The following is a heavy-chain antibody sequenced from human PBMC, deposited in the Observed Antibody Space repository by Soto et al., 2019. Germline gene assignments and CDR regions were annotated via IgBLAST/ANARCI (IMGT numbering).Heavy chain of an antibody. J-gene: IGHJ4*01. CDR1: AGSISRYY. CDR3: VASIESRAMESFDY. D-gene: IGHD5-18*01. Sequence: PSETLSLTCSVSAGSISRYYWGWVRQLPGERLEWIAYVSYSVGASYNPSLKSRVTISLDTSKSQIALRLMSVTAADTAMYYCVASIESRAMESFDYWGHGALVTSPQ. CDR2: VSYSVGA. V-gene: IGHV4-59*01.